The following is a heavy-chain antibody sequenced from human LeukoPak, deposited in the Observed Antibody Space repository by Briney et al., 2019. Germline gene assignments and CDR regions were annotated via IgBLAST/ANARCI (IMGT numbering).Heavy chain of an antibody. D-gene: IGHD6-13*01. J-gene: IGHJ4*02. CDR3: ARDPGSSWYVDYFDY. CDR1: GGSISSYY. CDR2: IYTSGST. Sequence: TSETLSLTCTVSGGSISSYYWSWIRQPAGKGLEWIGRIYTSGSTNYNPSLKSRVTMSVDTSKNQFSLKLSSVTAADTAVYYCARDPGSSWYVDYFDYWGQGTLVTVSS. V-gene: IGHV4-4*07.